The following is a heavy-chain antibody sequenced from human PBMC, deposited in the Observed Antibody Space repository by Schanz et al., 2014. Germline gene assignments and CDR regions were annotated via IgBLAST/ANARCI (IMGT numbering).Heavy chain of an antibody. CDR3: ARPSDSSWYMDV. D-gene: IGHD2-21*02. CDR2: LTGSGGGT. V-gene: IGHV3-23*04. Sequence: AQLVESGGGLVKPGGSLRLSCVASGFTFSTYAMSWVRQAPGKGPEWVSSLTGSGGGTYYADSVRGRFAISRDNAKNSLYLQMNSLRAEDTAVYYCARPSDSSWYMDVWGKGTTVTVSS. CDR1: GFTFSTYA. J-gene: IGHJ6*03.